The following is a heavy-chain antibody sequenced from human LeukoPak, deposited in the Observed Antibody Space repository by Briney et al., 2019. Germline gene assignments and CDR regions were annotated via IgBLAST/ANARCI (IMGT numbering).Heavy chain of an antibody. V-gene: IGHV3-21*01. D-gene: IGHD1-7*01. CDR2: ISGSSTYI. CDR1: GFTFSSYN. Sequence: GGSLRLSCAASGFTFSSYNMNWVRQAPGKGLEWVSSISGSSTYIYYADSVKGRFTISRDNAKTSLYLQMNSLRAEDTAIYYCASAIVIGTWGSWGQGTLVTVSS. J-gene: IGHJ5*02. CDR3: ASAIVIGTWGS.